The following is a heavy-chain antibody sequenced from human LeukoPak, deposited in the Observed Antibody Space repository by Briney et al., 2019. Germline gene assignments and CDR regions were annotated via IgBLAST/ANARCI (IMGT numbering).Heavy chain of an antibody. V-gene: IGHV4-59*12. CDR2: IHHSGST. J-gene: IGHJ5*02. Sequence: PSETLSLTCTVFGGSISNYYWNWIRQPPGKGLEWIGYIHHSGSTKYNPSLKSRVLISLDTSKNQFSLKLSYVTAADTAMYYCARGYHDVLTGLYHWFDPWGQGTLVTVSS. CDR1: GGSISNYY. D-gene: IGHD3-9*01. CDR3: ARGYHDVLTGLYHWFDP.